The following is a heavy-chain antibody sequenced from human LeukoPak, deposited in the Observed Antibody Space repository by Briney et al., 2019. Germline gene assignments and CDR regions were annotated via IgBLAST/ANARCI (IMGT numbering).Heavy chain of an antibody. Sequence: ASVKVSCKASGYTFTGYYMHWVRQAPGQGLEWMGWINPNSGGTNYAQKFQGRVTMTRYTSISTAYMELSRLRSDDTAVYYCAREEYYDSSGYPDTTNWFDPWGQGTLVTVSS. V-gene: IGHV1-2*02. J-gene: IGHJ5*02. D-gene: IGHD3-22*01. CDR2: INPNSGGT. CDR1: GYTFTGYY. CDR3: AREEYYDSSGYPDTTNWFDP.